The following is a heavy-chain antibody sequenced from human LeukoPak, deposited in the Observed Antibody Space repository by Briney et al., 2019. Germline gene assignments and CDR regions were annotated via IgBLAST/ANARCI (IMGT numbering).Heavy chain of an antibody. CDR3: AREGDSSSNCFDP. D-gene: IGHD6-6*01. J-gene: IGHJ5*02. Sequence: GASVTVSCKASGYTFTGYYMHWVRQPPGQGLEWMGWINPNSSGTNYEQKFQGRVTMTRDTSISTDYMAVSRLKSDDTAVYYCAREGDSSSNCFDPWGQGTLVTVSS. CDR2: INPNSSGT. V-gene: IGHV1-2*02. CDR1: GYTFTGYY.